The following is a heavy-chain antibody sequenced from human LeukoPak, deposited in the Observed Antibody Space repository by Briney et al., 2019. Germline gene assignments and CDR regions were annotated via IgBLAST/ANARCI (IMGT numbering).Heavy chain of an antibody. Sequence: ASVKVSCKASGYTFTSYYMHWMRQAPGQGPEWMGIINPRGGSTDYEQKFQGRITMTSDTSTSTVYMELNSLRSDDTAVYFCARVGSAAATADYWGQGTLVTVSS. CDR1: GYTFTSYY. CDR2: INPRGGST. D-gene: IGHD6-25*01. CDR3: ARVGSAAATADY. V-gene: IGHV1-46*01. J-gene: IGHJ4*02.